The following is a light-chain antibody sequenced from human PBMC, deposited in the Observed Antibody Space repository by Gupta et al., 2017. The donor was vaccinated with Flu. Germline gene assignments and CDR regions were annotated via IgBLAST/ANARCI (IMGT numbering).Light chain of an antibody. CDR1: SSNIASNS. CDR3: QSYDSSNTWV. CDR2: EDS. V-gene: IGLV6-57*03. Sequence: NLILPQPQFVSESPGKTVTLPCARSSSNIASNSVQWYRYRPGSATITVIYEDSQTPSGASDLFSGSIASSSNSASLIISGLKTEDEADYYCQSYDSSNTWVFGGGTMLTVL. J-gene: IGLJ3*02.